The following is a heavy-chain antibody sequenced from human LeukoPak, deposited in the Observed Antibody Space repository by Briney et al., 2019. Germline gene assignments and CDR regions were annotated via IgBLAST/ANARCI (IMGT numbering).Heavy chain of an antibody. D-gene: IGHD3-22*01. CDR3: ARGVVGDYYDSSARSFQH. CDR1: GYTFTSYG. CDR2: ISAYNGNT. V-gene: IGHV1-18*01. Sequence: GASVKVSCKASGYTFTSYGISWVRQAPGQGLEWMGWISAYNGNTNYAQKLQGRVTMTTDTSTSTAYMELRSLRSDDTAVYYCARGVVGDYYDSSARSFQHWGQGTLVTVSS. J-gene: IGHJ1*01.